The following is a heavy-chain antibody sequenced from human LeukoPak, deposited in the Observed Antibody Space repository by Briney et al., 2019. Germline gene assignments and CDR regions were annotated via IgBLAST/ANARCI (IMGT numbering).Heavy chain of an antibody. V-gene: IGHV1-69*04. CDR3: ARDLVGATYYYYYGMDV. CDR1: GGTFSSYA. D-gene: IGHD1-26*01. CDR2: IIPILGIA. J-gene: IGHJ6*02. Sequence: SVKVSCKASGGTFSSYAISWVRQAPGQGLEWMGRIIPILGIANYAQKFQGRVTITADKSTSAAYMELSSLRSEDTAVYYCARDLVGATYYYYYGMDVWGQGTTVTVSS.